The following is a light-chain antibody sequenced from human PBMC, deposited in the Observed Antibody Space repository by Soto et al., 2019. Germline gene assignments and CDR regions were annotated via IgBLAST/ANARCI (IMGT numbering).Light chain of an antibody. CDR3: QQCYSYPWT. CDR1: QSISSY. CDR2: RAS. V-gene: IGKV1-5*03. J-gene: IGKJ1*01. Sequence: DIQMTQSPSTLSASAGDRVTITCRASQSISSYLAWYQQRPGKPPKLLVYRASSLESGVQSRFSGSGYGTEFTFTISSLQPDDFAAYYCQQCYSYPWTFGQGTKVDIK.